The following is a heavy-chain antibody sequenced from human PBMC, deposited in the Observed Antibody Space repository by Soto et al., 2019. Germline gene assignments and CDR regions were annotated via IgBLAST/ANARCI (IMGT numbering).Heavy chain of an antibody. J-gene: IGHJ4*02. CDR2: IYYSGST. CDR3: ASYSYGYSYFFDY. D-gene: IGHD5-18*01. Sequence: SETLSLTCTVSGGSISGSSYYWVWIRHPPGKGLEWIGTIYYSGSTYYNPSLKSRVTISVDTSTNQFSLKLSSVTAADTAVYYCASYSYGYSYFFDYWGQGTLVTVSS. CDR1: GGSISGSSYY. V-gene: IGHV4-39*01.